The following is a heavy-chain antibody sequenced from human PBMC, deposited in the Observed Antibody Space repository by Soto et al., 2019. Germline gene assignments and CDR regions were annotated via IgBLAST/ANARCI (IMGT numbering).Heavy chain of an antibody. V-gene: IGHV2-26*01. CDR3: ARIREYYGSGSSAFDI. Sequence: QVTLKESGPVLVKPTETLTLTCTVSGFSLSNARMGVSWIRQPPGKALEWLAHIFSNDEKYYSTSLKSRLTISKDTSKSHVVLTLTNMDPVDTATYYCARIREYYGSGSSAFDIWGQGTMVTVSS. CDR1: GFSLSNARMG. CDR2: IFSNDEK. D-gene: IGHD3-10*01. J-gene: IGHJ3*02.